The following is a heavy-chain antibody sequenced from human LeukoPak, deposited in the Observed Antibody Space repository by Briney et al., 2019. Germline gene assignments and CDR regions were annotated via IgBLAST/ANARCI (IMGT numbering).Heavy chain of an antibody. Sequence: RSGGSLRLSCAASGFTSDDFGMSWVRQAPGKGLEWVSGINWNGGSTGYADSVKGRFTISRDKAKNSLYLQMYSLRAEDTALYYCARGPFWSGSTYYLDYWGQGTLVTVSA. D-gene: IGHD3-3*01. CDR2: INWNGGST. J-gene: IGHJ4*02. CDR1: GFTSDDFG. CDR3: ARGPFWSGSTYYLDY. V-gene: IGHV3-20*04.